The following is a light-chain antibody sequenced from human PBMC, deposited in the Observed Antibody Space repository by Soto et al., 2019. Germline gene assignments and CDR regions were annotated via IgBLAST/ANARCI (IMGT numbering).Light chain of an antibody. J-gene: IGLJ2*01. CDR2: LNSDGSH. Sequence: QLVLTQSPSASASLGASVKITCTLSSGHSNYAIAWHQQQPEKGPRYLMKLNSDGSHNKGDGIPDRFSGSSSGAERYLTISSIQSEDEADYYCQTWGTGIVVFGGGTKLTVL. CDR3: QTWGTGIVV. V-gene: IGLV4-69*01. CDR1: SGHSNYA.